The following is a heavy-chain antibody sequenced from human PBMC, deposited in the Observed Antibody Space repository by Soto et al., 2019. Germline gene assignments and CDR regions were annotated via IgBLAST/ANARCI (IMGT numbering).Heavy chain of an antibody. J-gene: IGHJ4*02. V-gene: IGHV4-39*01. CDR3: ARGEKWELLVEPFDY. CDR2: IYYSGST. CDR1: GGSISSSSYY. D-gene: IGHD1-26*01. Sequence: SETLSLTCTVSGGSISSSSYYWGWIRQPPGKGLEWIGSIYYSGSTYYNPSLKSRVTISVDTSENQFSLKLSSVTAADTAVYYCARGEKWELLVEPFDYWGQGTLVTVSS.